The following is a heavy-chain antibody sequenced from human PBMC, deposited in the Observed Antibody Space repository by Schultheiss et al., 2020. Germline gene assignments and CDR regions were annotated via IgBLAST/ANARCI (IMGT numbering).Heavy chain of an antibody. CDR2: IYYSGST. Sequence: SQTLSLTCTVSGGYISRYYWSWIRQPPGKGLEWIGYIYYSGSTNYNPSLKSRVTISVDTSKNQFSLKLSSVTAADTAVYYCARATVGAIIAARPGGRWFDPWGQGTLVTVSS. CDR1: GGYISRYY. CDR3: ARATVGAIIAARPGGRWFDP. V-gene: IGHV4-59*12. J-gene: IGHJ5*02. D-gene: IGHD6-6*01.